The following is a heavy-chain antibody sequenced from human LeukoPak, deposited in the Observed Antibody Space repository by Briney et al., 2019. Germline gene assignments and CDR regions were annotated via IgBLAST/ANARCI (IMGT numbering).Heavy chain of an antibody. D-gene: IGHD5-18*01. Sequence: GGSLRLSCAASGFTFSNYAMNWVRQAPGKGLEWVSAISGSGAATFNADSVKGRFTISRDNSKNTLYLQTDSLRAEDTAVYYCAKEMGHSKPFDYWGQGTLVTVSS. CDR2: ISGSGAAT. CDR3: AKEMGHSKPFDY. CDR1: GFTFSNYA. V-gene: IGHV3-23*01. J-gene: IGHJ4*02.